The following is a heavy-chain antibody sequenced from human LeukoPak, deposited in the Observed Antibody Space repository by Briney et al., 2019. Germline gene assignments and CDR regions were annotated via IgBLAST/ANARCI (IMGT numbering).Heavy chain of an antibody. CDR3: ARDDYYDGSVYHENAFDK. D-gene: IGHD3-22*01. V-gene: IGHV1-18*01. J-gene: IGHJ3*02. Sequence: ASVKVSCKASGYTFTSYGISWVRQAPGQGLEWMGWISGYNGNTNYAQKLQGRVTMTTDSSTSTAYMELRSLRSDDTAVYYRARDDYYDGSVYHENAFDKWGQGTVVTVSS. CDR2: ISGYNGNT. CDR1: GYTFTSYG.